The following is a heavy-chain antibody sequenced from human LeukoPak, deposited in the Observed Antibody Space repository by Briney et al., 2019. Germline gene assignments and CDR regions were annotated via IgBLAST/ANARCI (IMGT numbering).Heavy chain of an antibody. V-gene: IGHV3-74*01. CDR3: ARESYYYYMDV. CDR2: INSDGSST. J-gene: IGHJ6*03. CDR1: GFTFSSYG. Sequence: GGSLRLSCAASGFTFSSYGMSWVRQAPGKGLEWVSRINSDGSSTSYADSVKGRFTISRDNAKNTLYLQMNSLRAEDTAVYYCARESYYYYMDVWGKGTTVTISS.